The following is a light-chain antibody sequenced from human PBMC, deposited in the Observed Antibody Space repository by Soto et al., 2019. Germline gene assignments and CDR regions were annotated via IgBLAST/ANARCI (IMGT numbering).Light chain of an antibody. J-gene: IGKJ1*01. CDR3: QQSYSTPPGT. V-gene: IGKV1-39*01. CDR1: QSISTY. Sequence: IQMTQSPSSLSASVGDRVTTTCRASQSISTYLIWYQQKPGKAPKLLIYATSSLQSGVPSRFSGSGSGTDFTLTISSLQPEDFATYYCQQSYSTPPGTFGQGTKV. CDR2: ATS.